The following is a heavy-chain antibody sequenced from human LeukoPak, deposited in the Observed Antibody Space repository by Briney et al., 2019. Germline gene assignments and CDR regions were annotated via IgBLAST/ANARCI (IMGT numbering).Heavy chain of an antibody. D-gene: IGHD4-17*01. Sequence: ASVKVSCKASGYTFTGYYMHWVRLAPGQGLEWMGWINPNSGGTNYAQKFQGRVTMTRDTSISTAYMELSRLRSDDTAVYYCAREFLDYGQAFDIWGQGTMVTVSS. V-gene: IGHV1-2*02. CDR1: GYTFTGYY. CDR2: INPNSGGT. J-gene: IGHJ3*02. CDR3: AREFLDYGQAFDI.